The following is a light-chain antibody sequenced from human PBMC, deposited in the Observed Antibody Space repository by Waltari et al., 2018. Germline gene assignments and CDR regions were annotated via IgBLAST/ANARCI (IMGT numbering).Light chain of an antibody. CDR2: EVS. CDR1: RSAVGGYNS. Sequence: QSALTPPPSASGSPGQPVPISCTGTRSAVGGYNSVSWYQQHPGKAPKLMIYEVSKRPSGVPDRFSGSKSGNTASLTVSGLQAEDEADYYCSSYAGSNNFNVFGSGTKVTVL. CDR3: SSYAGSNNFNV. V-gene: IGLV2-8*01. J-gene: IGLJ6*01.